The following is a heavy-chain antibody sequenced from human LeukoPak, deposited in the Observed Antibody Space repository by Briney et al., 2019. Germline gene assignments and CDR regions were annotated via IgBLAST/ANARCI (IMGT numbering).Heavy chain of an antibody. CDR3: ARGYSYGYIRY. V-gene: IGHV3-66*01. D-gene: IGHD5-18*01. CDR1: GFTVSSNY. CDR2: IYDGGST. J-gene: IGHJ4*02. Sequence: GGSLRLSCAASGFTVSSNYMNWVRQAPRKGLEWVSVIYDGGSTDYADSVKGRFTISRDNSKNMLYLQMNSLRAEDTAVYYCARGYSYGYIRYWGQGTLVTVSS.